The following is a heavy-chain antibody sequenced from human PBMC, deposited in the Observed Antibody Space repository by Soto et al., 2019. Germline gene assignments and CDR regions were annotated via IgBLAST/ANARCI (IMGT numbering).Heavy chain of an antibody. D-gene: IGHD3-22*01. V-gene: IGHV3-15*01. CDR1: GCTFSNAW. Sequence: EVQLVESGGGLVKPGGSLRLSCAASGCTFSNAWRSWVRQAPGKGLEWVGRIKSKTDGGTTDYAAPVKGRFTISRDDLTNTLYLQMNSLKTEDTAVYYCTSADSSGDSAPINWGQGTLVTVSS. CDR2: IKSKTDGGTT. CDR3: TSADSSGDSAPIN. J-gene: IGHJ4*02.